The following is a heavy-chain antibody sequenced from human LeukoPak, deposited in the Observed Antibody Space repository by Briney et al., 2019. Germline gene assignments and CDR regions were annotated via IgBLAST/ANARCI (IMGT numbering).Heavy chain of an antibody. CDR3: TRVGYIDEGIDY. CDR1: RFPFSSYW. J-gene: IGHJ4*02. Sequence: GRSLRLSCVASRFPFSSYWMTWVRQAPGKGLEWVANIKQDGSKKSYVDSVKGRFTISRDNTKKSLYLQMNSLRAEDTAIYYCTRVGYIDEGIDYWGQGTLVTVSS. V-gene: IGHV3-7*04. CDR2: IKQDGSKK. D-gene: IGHD5-24*01.